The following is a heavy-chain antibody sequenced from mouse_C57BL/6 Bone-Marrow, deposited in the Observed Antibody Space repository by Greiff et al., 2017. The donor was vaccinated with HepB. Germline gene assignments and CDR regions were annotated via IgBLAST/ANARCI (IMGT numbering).Heavy chain of an antibody. D-gene: IGHD3-2*01. Sequence: QVQLQQSGAELVKPGASVKISCKASGYAFSSYWMNWVKQRLGKGLEWIGQIYPGDGDTNYNGKFKGKATLTADKSSSPAYMQLSSLTSEDSAVYFCARRGDSSVYAMDYWGQGTSVTVSS. CDR3: ARRGDSSVYAMDY. CDR2: IYPGDGDT. V-gene: IGHV1-80*01. J-gene: IGHJ4*01. CDR1: GYAFSSYW.